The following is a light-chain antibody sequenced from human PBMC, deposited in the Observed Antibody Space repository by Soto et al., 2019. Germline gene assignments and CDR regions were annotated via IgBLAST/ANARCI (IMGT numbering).Light chain of an antibody. V-gene: IGLV2-23*01. CDR2: EGS. CDR1: SSDVGLYNL. Sequence: QSALTQPASVAGSPGQSITISCTGTSSDVGLYNLVSWYQQHPGKAPKFMIYEGSKRPSGVSNRFSGSKSGNTASLTISGLQAEDEADYYCCSYAGSSTLVFGGGTKVT. CDR3: CSYAGSSTLV. J-gene: IGLJ2*01.